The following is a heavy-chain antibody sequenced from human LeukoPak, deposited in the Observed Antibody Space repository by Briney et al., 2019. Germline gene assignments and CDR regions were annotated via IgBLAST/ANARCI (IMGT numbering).Heavy chain of an antibody. CDR1: GFTFSSYS. V-gene: IGHV3-21*01. J-gene: IGHJ4*02. D-gene: IGHD2-21*01. CDR2: ISSSSSFM. Sequence: WGSLRLSCIVSGFTFSSYSLNWVRQAPGQGLEWISSISSSSSFMYYADSVKGRFTISRDNAKNALYLQMNSLRAEDTAVYYCVRVDHSLGKTYFDYWGQGTLVIVST. CDR3: VRVDHSLGKTYFDY.